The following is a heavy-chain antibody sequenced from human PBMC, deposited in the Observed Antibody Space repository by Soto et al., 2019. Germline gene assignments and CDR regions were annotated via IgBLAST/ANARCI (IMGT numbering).Heavy chain of an antibody. CDR1: GFTFSSNW. CDR2: INADGSET. D-gene: IGHD2-21*01. CDR3: GREGEGF. Sequence: EVQLVESGGGLVQPGGSLRLSCAASGFTFSSNWMHWVRRVPGRGLVWVSRINADGSETNYEDSVEGRFTISRDNPKNSPYSQINRPRAEGKAGDYWGREGEGFWGQGTLVTVSS. V-gene: IGHV3-74*01. J-gene: IGHJ4*02.